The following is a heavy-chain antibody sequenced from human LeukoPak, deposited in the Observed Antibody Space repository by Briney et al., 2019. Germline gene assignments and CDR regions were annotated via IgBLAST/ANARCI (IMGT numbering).Heavy chain of an antibody. D-gene: IGHD1-1*01. J-gene: IGHJ6*02. Sequence: PGRSLRLSCTASGFTYGDYAMSWVRQAPGKGLDWAGFIRAKPYGGTTEYAASVKGRFTISRDDSKSIAYLQMNSLKTEDTAVYYCTRWNRIWYYGMDGWGQGTTVTVSS. CDR3: TRWNRIWYYGMDG. V-gene: IGHV3-49*04. CDR1: GFTYGDYA. CDR2: IRAKPYGGTT.